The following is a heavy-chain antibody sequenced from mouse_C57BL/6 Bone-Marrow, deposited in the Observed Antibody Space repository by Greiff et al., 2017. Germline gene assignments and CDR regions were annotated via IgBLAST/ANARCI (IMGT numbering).Heavy chain of an antibody. CDR2: IDPSDGDT. V-gene: IGHV1-69*01. CDR1: GFTITSYW. CDR3: ARPLYYSGSSYDYAMDY. Sequence: VQLQQSGAELVMPGASVKLSCKASGFTITSYWMHWVKQRPGQGLEWIGEIDPSDGDTNYNQKFMGKSTLTVDKSSSTAYMQLSSLTSEDSTVYYCARPLYYSGSSYDYAMDYWGQGTSVTVSS. J-gene: IGHJ4*01. D-gene: IGHD1-1*01.